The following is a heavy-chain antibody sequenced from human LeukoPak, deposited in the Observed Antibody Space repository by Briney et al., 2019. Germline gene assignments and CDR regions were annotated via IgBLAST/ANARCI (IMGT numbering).Heavy chain of an antibody. D-gene: IGHD6-13*01. V-gene: IGHV3-53*01. CDR2: IYSGGST. J-gene: IGHJ4*02. CDR1: GYTVSSNY. CDR3: ANGYSSTWYNY. Sequence: GGSLRLSCAASGYTVSSNYMSWVRQAPGKGLEWVSVIYSGGSTYYADSAKGRFTISRDNSKNTLYLQMNSLRAEDTAVYYCANGYSSTWYNYWGQGTLVTVSS.